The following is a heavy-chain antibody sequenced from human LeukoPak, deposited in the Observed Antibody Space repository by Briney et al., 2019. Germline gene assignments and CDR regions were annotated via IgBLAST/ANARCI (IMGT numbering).Heavy chain of an antibody. V-gene: IGHV1-46*01. CDR1: GYTFTSYD. J-gene: IGHJ5*02. D-gene: IGHD5-24*01. Sequence: GASVKVSCKTSGYTFTSYDINWVRQAPGQGLEWMGIINPNGGSTSYAQKFQGRVTMTRDTSTSTVYMELSSLRSEDTAVYYCAGGDGDGYNPWFDPWGQGTLVTVSS. CDR3: AGGDGDGYNPWFDP. CDR2: INPNGGST.